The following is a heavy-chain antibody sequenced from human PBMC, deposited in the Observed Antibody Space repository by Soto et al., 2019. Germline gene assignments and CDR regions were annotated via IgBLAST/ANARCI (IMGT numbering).Heavy chain of an antibody. CDR3: ARDSDIYSGMDV. CDR2: ISSTSSAR. Sequence: RLSCAASGFTFSVHSMNWVRRAPGKGLEWVSYISSTSSARYYADSVRGRFTISRDNVKYSLYLQMNSLTDEDTAVYYCARDSDIYSGMDVWGQGTTVTVSS. CDR1: GFTFSVHS. D-gene: IGHD3-9*01. J-gene: IGHJ6*02. V-gene: IGHV3-48*02.